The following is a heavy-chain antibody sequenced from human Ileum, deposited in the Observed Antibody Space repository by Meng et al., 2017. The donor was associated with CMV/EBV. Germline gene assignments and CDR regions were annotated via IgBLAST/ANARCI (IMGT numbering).Heavy chain of an antibody. CDR2: MGPDGGDK. CDR1: GIIFNTHG. J-gene: IGHJ4*02. CDR3: VGHQGGPREGVRLV. Sequence: GGSLRLSCAASGIIFNTHGIHWLRQAPGKGLEWVAFMGPDGGDKYNGKIMKGRFIVSRDTSKSTVFLQLNSLRLEDTAVYYCVGHQGGPREGVRLVWGQGTLVTVSS. D-gene: IGHD3-10*01. V-gene: IGHV3-30*02.